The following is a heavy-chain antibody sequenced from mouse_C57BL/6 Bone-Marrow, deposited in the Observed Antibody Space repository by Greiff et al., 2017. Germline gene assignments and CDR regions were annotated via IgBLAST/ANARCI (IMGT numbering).Heavy chain of an antibody. D-gene: IGHD4-1*01. CDR2: INPNSGGT. Sequence: QVQLQQPGAELVKPGASVKLSCKASGYTFTSYWMHWVKQTPGRGLEWIGRINPNSGGTNYNEKFKSKATLTVDKPSSTAYMQLSSRTSEDSAVYYCGREETGTGWYFDVWGTGTTVTVSS. CDR3: GREETGTGWYFDV. J-gene: IGHJ1*03. CDR1: GYTFTSYW. V-gene: IGHV1-72*01.